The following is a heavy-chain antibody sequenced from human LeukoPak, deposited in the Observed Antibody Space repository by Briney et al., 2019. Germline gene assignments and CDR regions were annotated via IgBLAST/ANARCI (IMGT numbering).Heavy chain of an antibody. V-gene: IGHV4-38-2*01. CDR2: IYYSGST. CDR3: ATLDYGGNSIDY. J-gene: IGHJ4*02. D-gene: IGHD4-23*01. Sequence: SATLSLTCAVSGYSISSGYYWGWIRQPPRKGLEWIGRIYYSGSTYYNPSVKSRVTISVDTSKNQFSLKLSSVTAADTAVYYCATLDYGGNSIDYWGQGTLVTVSS. CDR1: GYSISSGYY.